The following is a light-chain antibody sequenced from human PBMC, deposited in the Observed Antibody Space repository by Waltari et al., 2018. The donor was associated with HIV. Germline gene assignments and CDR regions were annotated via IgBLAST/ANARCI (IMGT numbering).Light chain of an antibody. CDR3: QQTLRAPQT. J-gene: IGKJ5*01. V-gene: IGKV1-39*01. CDR2: GAT. CDR1: QSIDNY. Sequence: DIQMTQSPSSPSASGGDTVTITCRARQSIDNYLNWYQQTPGKSPRLLIFGATRLQSAVPSRFGGMGSGSDFTLTVTSLQPEDFATYYCQQTLRAPQTFGQGTRLDIK.